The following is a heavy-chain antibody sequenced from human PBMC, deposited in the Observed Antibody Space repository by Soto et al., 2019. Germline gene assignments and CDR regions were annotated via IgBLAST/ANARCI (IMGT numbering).Heavy chain of an antibody. V-gene: IGHV1-2*04. CDR1: GYTFSGFY. J-gene: IGHJ4*02. Sequence: ASVKVSCKASGYTFSGFYMHWVRQAPGQGLEWMGWINPNSGGTNYAQKFQGWVTMTRDTSISTAYMELSRLRSDDTAVYYCARGGAFAGTNFDYWGQGTRVTVSS. CDR3: ARGGAFAGTNFDY. CDR2: INPNSGGT. D-gene: IGHD6-19*01.